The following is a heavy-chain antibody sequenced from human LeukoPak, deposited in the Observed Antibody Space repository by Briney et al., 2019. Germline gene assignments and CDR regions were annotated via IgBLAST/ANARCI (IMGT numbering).Heavy chain of an antibody. D-gene: IGHD3-22*01. CDR1: GFTFSSYW. J-gene: IGHJ4*02. CDR3: AKTYYYDSSGYYGLDY. CDR2: INSDGSST. V-gene: IGHV3-74*01. Sequence: PGGSLRLSCAASGFTFSSYWMHWVRQAPGKGLVWVSRINSDGSSTSYADSVKGRFTISRDNAKNTLYLQMNSLRAEDTAVYYCAKTYYYDSSGYYGLDYWGQGTLVTVSS.